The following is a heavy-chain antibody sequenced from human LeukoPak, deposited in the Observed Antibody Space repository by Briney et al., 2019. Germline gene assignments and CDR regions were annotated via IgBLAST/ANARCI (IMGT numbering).Heavy chain of an antibody. D-gene: IGHD6-19*01. CDR1: GYTFTGYY. J-gene: IGHJ4*02. V-gene: IGHV1-69*06. CDR2: IIPIFGTA. Sequence: SVKVSCKASGYTFTGYYMHWVRQAPGQGLEWMGWIIPIFGTANYAQKFQGRVTITADKSTSTAYMELSSLRSEDTAVYYCARGGYGIAVAAIDYWGQGTLVTVSS. CDR3: ARGGYGIAVAAIDY.